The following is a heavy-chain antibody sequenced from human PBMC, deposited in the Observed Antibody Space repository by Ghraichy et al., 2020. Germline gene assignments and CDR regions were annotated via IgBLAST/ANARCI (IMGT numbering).Heavy chain of an antibody. CDR1: GFTFSSYW. CDR2: IKQDGSEK. Sequence: GESLNISCAASGFTFSSYWMSWVRQAPGKGLEWVANIKQDGSEKYYVDSVKGRFTISRDNAKNSLYLQMNSLRAEDTAVYYCARDTLKAYSSGWLGTGFDYWGQGTLVTVSS. V-gene: IGHV3-7*01. CDR3: ARDTLKAYSSGWLGTGFDY. J-gene: IGHJ4*02. D-gene: IGHD6-19*01.